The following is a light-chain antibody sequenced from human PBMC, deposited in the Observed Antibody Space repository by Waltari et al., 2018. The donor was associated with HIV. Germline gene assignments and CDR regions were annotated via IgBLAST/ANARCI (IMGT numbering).Light chain of an antibody. V-gene: IGLV1-40*01. J-gene: IGLJ3*02. CDR3: QSYDTHLRGLWV. CDR2: GNS. Sequence: SVLTQPPSVSGAPGQWVTISCTGNNSNIGAGYDVHWYRQFPGTATELGVYGNSIRPIGLTEGFSGWRYGDSAFLAIRGLQTEDGADYDCQSYDTHLRGLWVCSGGTKLTAL. CDR1: NSNIGAGYD.